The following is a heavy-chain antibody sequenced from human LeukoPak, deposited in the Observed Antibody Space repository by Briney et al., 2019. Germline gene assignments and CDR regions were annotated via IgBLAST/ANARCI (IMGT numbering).Heavy chain of an antibody. V-gene: IGHV3-49*04. Sequence: GGSLRLSCTASGFTFGDYAMSWVRQAPGKGLEWVGFIRSKAYGGTTEYAASVKGRFTISRDDSKSIAYLQMNSLKTEDTAVYYCTRPSHSGYDQRPIDYWGQGTLVTVSS. CDR3: TRPSHSGYDQRPIDY. CDR1: GFTFGDYA. CDR2: IRSKAYGGTT. J-gene: IGHJ4*02. D-gene: IGHD5-12*01.